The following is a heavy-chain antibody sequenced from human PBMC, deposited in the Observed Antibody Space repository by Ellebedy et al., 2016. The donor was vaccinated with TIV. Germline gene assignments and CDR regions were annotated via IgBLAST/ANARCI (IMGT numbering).Heavy chain of an antibody. D-gene: IGHD6-13*01. Sequence: GESLKISXAVSGFTFSSYWMHWVRQAPGKGLVWVSRINSGGSSTSYADSVKGRFTISRDNAKNILYLQMNSLRAEDTAVYYCARARTPYSSFDYWGQGTLVTVSS. CDR1: GFTFSSYW. J-gene: IGHJ4*02. CDR2: INSGGSST. V-gene: IGHV3-74*01. CDR3: ARARTPYSSFDY.